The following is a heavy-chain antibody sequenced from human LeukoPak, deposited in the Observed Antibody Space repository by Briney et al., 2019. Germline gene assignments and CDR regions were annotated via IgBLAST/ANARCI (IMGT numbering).Heavy chain of an antibody. CDR2: IIPIFGTA. Sequence: SVKVSCKASGGTFSSYAISWVRQAPGQGLEWMGGIIPIFGTANYAQKFQGRVTITADESTSTAYMELSSLRSEDTAVYYCATCLSSTSCYTFDYWGQGTLVAVSS. V-gene: IGHV1-69*13. J-gene: IGHJ4*02. D-gene: IGHD2-2*01. CDR1: GGTFSSYA. CDR3: ATCLSSTSCYTFDY.